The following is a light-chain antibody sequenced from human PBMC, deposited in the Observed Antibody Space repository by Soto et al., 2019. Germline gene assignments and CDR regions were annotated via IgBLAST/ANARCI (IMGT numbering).Light chain of an antibody. CDR3: HQFGSSPQT. CDR1: QNVNSNH. V-gene: IGKV3-20*01. Sequence: EIVLTQSPGTLSLSPGERATLSCRASQNVNSNHIAWYQQKPGQAPRLLIYGPSSRATGIPERFSGRGSGTDFTLTISRLEPEDFAVYFCHQFGSSPQTFGHGTKVEIK. CDR2: GPS. J-gene: IGKJ1*01.